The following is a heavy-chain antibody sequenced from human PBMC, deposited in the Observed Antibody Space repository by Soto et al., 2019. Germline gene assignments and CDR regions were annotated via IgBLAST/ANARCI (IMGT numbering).Heavy chain of an antibody. D-gene: IGHD3-3*01. V-gene: IGHV3-66*01. J-gene: IGHJ4*02. CDR1: GFTVSSYY. Sequence: PGGALRLSCAASGFTVSSYYMSWVRQAPGKGLEWFSIIHRGGNTYYADSVKGRFTISRDNSNNMLFLQMNSLRADDTAVYYCARDPGYGLPFLEYLFHRGQGTQVTVSS. CDR2: IHRGGNT. CDR3: ARDPGYGLPFLEYLFH.